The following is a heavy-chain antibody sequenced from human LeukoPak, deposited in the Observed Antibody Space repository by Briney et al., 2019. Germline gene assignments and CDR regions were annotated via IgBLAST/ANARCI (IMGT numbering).Heavy chain of an antibody. V-gene: IGHV4-34*01. CDR2: INHSGST. CDR1: GGSFSNYY. D-gene: IGHD2-15*01. Sequence: SETLSLTCAVYGGSFSNYYWGWIRQPPGKGLEWIGEINHSGSTNYNPSLKSRVTISVDKSKNQFSLKLRSVTAADTAVYSCARVGCSGGSCYGSRGAFDIWGQGTMVTVSS. J-gene: IGHJ3*02. CDR3: ARVGCSGGSCYGSRGAFDI.